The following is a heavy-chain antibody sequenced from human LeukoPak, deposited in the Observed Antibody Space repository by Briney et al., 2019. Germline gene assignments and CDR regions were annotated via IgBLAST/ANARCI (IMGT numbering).Heavy chain of an antibody. V-gene: IGHV4-61*02. CDR3: ARVDYYYYMDV. CDR1: GGSISSGSYY. Sequence: VKPSQTLSLTCTVSGGSISSGSYYWSWIRQPAGKGLEWIGRIYTSGSTNYNPSLKSRVTISVDTSKNQFSLKLSSVTAADTAVYYCARVDYYYYMDVWGKGITVTVSS. J-gene: IGHJ6*03. CDR2: IYTSGST.